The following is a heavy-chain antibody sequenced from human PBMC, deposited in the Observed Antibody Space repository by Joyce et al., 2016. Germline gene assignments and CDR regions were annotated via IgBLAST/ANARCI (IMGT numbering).Heavy chain of an antibody. D-gene: IGHD3-16*01. CDR1: GGSISSSSYY. V-gene: IGHV4-39*01. CDR2: IYNSESS. CDR3: ARPRIMGGFGAFDI. J-gene: IGHJ3*02. Sequence: QLQLQESGPGLVKPSETLSLTCSVSGGSISSSSYYWGWIRQPPGKGLEWIGSIYNSESSYYNPSLKSRVTISVDTSKNQFSLKLTSVTAADTAVYYCARPRIMGGFGAFDIWGQGTVVTVSS.